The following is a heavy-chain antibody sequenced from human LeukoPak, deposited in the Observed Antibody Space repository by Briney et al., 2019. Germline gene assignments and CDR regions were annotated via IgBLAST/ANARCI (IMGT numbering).Heavy chain of an antibody. CDR1: GFTFSSYG. CDR3: AKGAPDIVVVPAFYY. J-gene: IGHJ4*02. V-gene: IGHV3-30*02. CDR2: IRYDGSNK. D-gene: IGHD2-2*01. Sequence: TGGSLRLSCAASGFTFSSYGMHWVRQAPGKGLEWVAFIRYDGSNKYYADPVKGRFTISRDNSKNTLYLQMNSLRAEDTAVYYCAKGAPDIVVVPAFYYWGQGTLVTVSS.